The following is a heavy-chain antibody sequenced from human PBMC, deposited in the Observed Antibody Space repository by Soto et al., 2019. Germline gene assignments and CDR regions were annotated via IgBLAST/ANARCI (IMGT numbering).Heavy chain of an antibody. D-gene: IGHD5-12*01. CDR3: TRDKGLSGYDRFDY. Sequence: GGALRLSCTASGFTFGEYAMSWFRQAPGKGLELVGFIRSKAYGGTTEYAASVKGRFTISRDDSKSIAYLQMNSLKTEDTAVYYCTRDKGLSGYDRFDYWGQGTLVTVSS. J-gene: IGHJ4*02. V-gene: IGHV3-49*03. CDR1: GFTFGEYA. CDR2: IRSKAYGGTT.